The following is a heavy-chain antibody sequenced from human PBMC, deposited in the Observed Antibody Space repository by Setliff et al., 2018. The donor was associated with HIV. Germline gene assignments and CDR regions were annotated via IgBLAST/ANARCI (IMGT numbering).Heavy chain of an antibody. CDR2: ISGYNGVT. V-gene: IGHV1-18*01. J-gene: IGHJ5*02. D-gene: IGHD1-26*01. CDR3: ARDVGRGGPGRWVDP. CDR1: GCIFSDYG. Sequence: WASVKVSCKASGCIFSDYGFTWVRQAPGQGLEWMGYISGYNGVTHYAQNFQGRVAMTKDTAAYTAYMELTSLRSDDTAVYYCARDVGRGGPGRWVDPWGQGTLVTVSS.